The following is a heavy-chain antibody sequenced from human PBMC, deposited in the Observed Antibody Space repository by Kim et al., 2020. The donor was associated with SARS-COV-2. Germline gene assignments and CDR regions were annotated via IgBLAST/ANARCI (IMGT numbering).Heavy chain of an antibody. CDR3: ARVGSFDCSAFDY. D-gene: IGHD3-9*01. CDR1: GGSISSYY. J-gene: IGHJ4*02. V-gene: IGHV4-59*01. Sequence: SETLSLTCTVSGGSISSYYWSWIRQPPGKGLEWIGYIYYSGSTNYNPSLKSRVTISVDTSKNQFSLKLSSVTAADTAVYYCARVGSFDCSAFDYWGQGTLVTVSS. CDR2: IYYSGST.